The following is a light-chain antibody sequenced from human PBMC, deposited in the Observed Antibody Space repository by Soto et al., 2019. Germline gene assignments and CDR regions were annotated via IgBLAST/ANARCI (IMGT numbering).Light chain of an antibody. CDR2: DAS. CDR3: LQYSSHSWT. V-gene: IGKV1-5*01. Sequence: DIQMTQSPSSLSPSVGDRVTITCRASRSISDWLAWYQQKPGKAPELLIFDASNLKSGVSSRFSGSGSGTEFTLTISRLQPDDVATYYCLQYSSHSWTFGQGTNVDIK. J-gene: IGKJ1*01. CDR1: RSISDW.